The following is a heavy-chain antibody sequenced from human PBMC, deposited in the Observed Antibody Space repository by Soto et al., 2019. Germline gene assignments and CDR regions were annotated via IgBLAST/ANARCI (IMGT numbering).Heavy chain of an antibody. J-gene: IGHJ4*02. CDR1: GFSLSTSGRT. CDR2: GG. D-gene: IGHD6-13*01. CDR3: TLRQDSSRGPIY. V-gene: IGHV2-5*01. Sequence: QITLKESGPTLVKPTETLTLTCSVSGFSLSTSGRTLGWIRQPPGKAPEWLALGGQYSPSLQSRVTFTKDTSKNQVVLTSTDMDPADTATYYCTLRQDSSRGPIYWGQGILVTVSS.